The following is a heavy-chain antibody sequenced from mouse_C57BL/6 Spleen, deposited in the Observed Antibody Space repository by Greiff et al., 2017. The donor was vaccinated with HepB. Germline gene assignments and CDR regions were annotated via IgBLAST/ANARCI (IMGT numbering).Heavy chain of an antibody. CDR1: GYTFTSYW. D-gene: IGHD2-1*01. CDR3: AREGSTRFFAY. Sequence: VQLQESGAELVKPGASVKLSCKASGYTFTSYWMHWVKQRPGQGLEWIGMIHPNSGSTNYNEKFKSKATLTVDKSSSTAYMQLSSLTSEDSAVYYCAREGSTRFFAYWGQGTLVTVSA. CDR2: IHPNSGST. J-gene: IGHJ3*01. V-gene: IGHV1-64*01.